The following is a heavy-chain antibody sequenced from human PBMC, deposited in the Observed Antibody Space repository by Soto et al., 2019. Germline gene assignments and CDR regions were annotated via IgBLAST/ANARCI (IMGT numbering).Heavy chain of an antibody. CDR1: VFPFSSTD. J-gene: IGHJ5*02. CDR3: AKNSGWFNT. V-gene: IGHV3-23*01. D-gene: IGHD3-10*01. Sequence: WWSLRLSCSASVFPFSSTDMTWFRQAPGKGLEWVSTIDGSGGTTYYADSVKGRFTISRDNSINTVFLQMNSLRADDTALYFCAKNSGWFNTWGQGALVTVSS. CDR2: IDGSGGTT.